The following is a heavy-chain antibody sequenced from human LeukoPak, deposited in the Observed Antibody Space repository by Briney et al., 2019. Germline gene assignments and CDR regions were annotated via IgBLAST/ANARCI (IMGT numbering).Heavy chain of an antibody. CDR2: IYPGDSDT. D-gene: IGHD5-12*01. Sequence: KPGESLKISCKGSGYSFTSYWIGWVRQMPGKGLEWMGIIYPGDSDTRYSPSFQGQVTISADKSISTAYLQWSSLKASDTAMYYCARHVLVDIVATTTVEDYGMDVWGQGTMVTVSS. J-gene: IGHJ6*02. CDR1: GYSFTSYW. CDR3: ARHVLVDIVATTTVEDYGMDV. V-gene: IGHV5-51*01.